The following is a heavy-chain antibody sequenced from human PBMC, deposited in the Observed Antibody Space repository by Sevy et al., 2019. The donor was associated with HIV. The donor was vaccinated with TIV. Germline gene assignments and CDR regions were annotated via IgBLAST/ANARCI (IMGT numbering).Heavy chain of an antibody. J-gene: IGHJ6*02. V-gene: IGHV3-53*01. D-gene: IGHD5-18*01. CDR3: ARDRHYSYGFEYYYGMDV. CDR2: IYSGGST. CDR1: GFTVSSNY. Sequence: GGSLRLSCAASGFTVSSNYMGWVRQAPGKGLEWVSVIYSGGSTYYVDSVKGRFTISRDNSKNTLYLQMNSLRAEDTAVYYCARDRHYSYGFEYYYGMDVWGQGTTVTVSS.